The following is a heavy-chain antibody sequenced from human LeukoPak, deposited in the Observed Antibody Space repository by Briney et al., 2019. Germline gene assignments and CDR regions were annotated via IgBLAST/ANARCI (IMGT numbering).Heavy chain of an antibody. J-gene: IGHJ3*02. Sequence: PGGSLRLSCAASGFTFSSYGMHWVRQAPGKGLEWVAVISYDGSNKYYADSVKGGFTISRDKSKNTLYLQMNSLGADDTAVYYCARGRWGEAFDIWGQGTMVTVSS. CDR1: GFTFSSYG. CDR3: ARGRWGEAFDI. D-gene: IGHD4-23*01. CDR2: ISYDGSNK. V-gene: IGHV3-30*03.